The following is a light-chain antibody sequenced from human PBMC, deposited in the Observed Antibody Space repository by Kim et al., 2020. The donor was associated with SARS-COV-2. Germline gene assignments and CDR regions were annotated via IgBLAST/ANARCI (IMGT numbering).Light chain of an antibody. CDR3: GTWESSLTAEGV. Sequence: QKVPTSCSGNSTHIGPNYVSCCKQFPRTAPKLLIFDNHKRPSGIPDRFSASKSGTSATLDITGLQTGDEADYYCGTWESSLTAEGVFGPGTKVTVL. V-gene: IGLV1-51*01. CDR2: DNH. J-gene: IGLJ1*01. CDR1: STHIGPNY.